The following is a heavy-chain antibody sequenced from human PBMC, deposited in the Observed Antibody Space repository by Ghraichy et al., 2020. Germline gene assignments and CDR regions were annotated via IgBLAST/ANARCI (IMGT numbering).Heavy chain of an antibody. D-gene: IGHD3-22*01. CDR1: GVSINNIY. Sequence: SETLSLTCTVSGVSINNIYWTWVRQPPGKALQWIAYINTNGRTNYNPSLKSRVTISLDTSKNQFSLTPTSVTAADTAVYYCARHSPSYDSAFDFWGQGTLVTVSS. CDR3: ARHSPSYDSAFDF. CDR2: INTNGRT. V-gene: IGHV4-59*08. J-gene: IGHJ4*02.